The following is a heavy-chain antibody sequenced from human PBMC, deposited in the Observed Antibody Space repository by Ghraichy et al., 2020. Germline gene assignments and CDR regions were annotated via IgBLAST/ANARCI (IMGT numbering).Heavy chain of an antibody. J-gene: IGHJ4*02. CDR2: IRESGDTT. Sequence: GGSLRLSCAASGFTFSSHAMSWVRQAPGQGPQWVSSIRESGDTTYFADSVKGRFTISRDNSKNTVYLQMNSLRVDDTAIYYCAKAKLGFDMIFDNWGQGTQVTVSS. V-gene: IGHV3-23*01. CDR3: AKAKLGFDMIFDN. CDR1: GFTFSSHA. D-gene: IGHD3-16*01.